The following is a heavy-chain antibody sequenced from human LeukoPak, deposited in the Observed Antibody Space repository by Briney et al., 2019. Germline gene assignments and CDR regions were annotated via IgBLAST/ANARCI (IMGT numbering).Heavy chain of an antibody. CDR3: AKVLHDSSGYYLGDAFDI. CDR1: GFTFSDYY. J-gene: IGHJ3*02. Sequence: GGSLRLSCAASGFTFSDYYMSWIRQAPGKGLEWVSYISSSGSTIYYADSVKGRFTISRDNAKNSLYLQMNSLRAEDTAVYYCAKVLHDSSGYYLGDAFDIWGQGTMVTVSS. D-gene: IGHD3-22*01. CDR2: ISSSGSTI. V-gene: IGHV3-11*01.